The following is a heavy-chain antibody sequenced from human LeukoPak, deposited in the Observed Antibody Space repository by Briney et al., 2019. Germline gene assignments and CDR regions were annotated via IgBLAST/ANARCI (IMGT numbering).Heavy chain of an antibody. CDR3: ARDGAYDSDGYYYYYMDV. Sequence: ASVKVSCKASGYTFTSYGISWVRQAPGQGLEGMGWISAYNGNTNYAQKLQGRVTMTTDTSTSTAYMELRSLRSDDTAVYYCARDGAYDSDGYYYYYMDVWGKGTTVTVSS. CDR1: GYTFTSYG. D-gene: IGHD3-22*01. V-gene: IGHV1-18*01. J-gene: IGHJ6*03. CDR2: ISAYNGNT.